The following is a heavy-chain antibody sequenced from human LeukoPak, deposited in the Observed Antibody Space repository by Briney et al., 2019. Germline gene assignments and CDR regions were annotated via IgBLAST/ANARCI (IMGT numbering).Heavy chain of an antibody. CDR2: INNDGSIT. D-gene: IGHD6-13*01. CDR3: AKARAGDITAAFNY. V-gene: IGHV3-74*01. J-gene: IGHJ4*02. CDR1: EFTISRYW. Sequence: PGGSLRLSCAASEFTISRYWMHWVRQAPGKGLVWVSNINNDGSITTYADSVKGRFTISRDNVKNTLFLQMNSLGAEDTAVYYCAKARAGDITAAFNYWGQGTLVTVSS.